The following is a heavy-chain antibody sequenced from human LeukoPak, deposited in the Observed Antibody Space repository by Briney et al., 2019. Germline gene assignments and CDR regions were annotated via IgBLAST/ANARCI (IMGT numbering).Heavy chain of an antibody. CDR1: GGSISSYY. J-gene: IGHJ6*03. CDR2: INYSGST. Sequence: SETLSLTCTVSGGSISSYYWSWIRQPPGKGLEWIGYINYSGSTNYNPSLKSRVTISVDTSKNQFSLKLSSVTAADTAVYYCATCYAPLGYYYYMDVWGKGTTVTVSS. V-gene: IGHV4-59*08. D-gene: IGHD2-2*01. CDR3: ATCYAPLGYYYYMDV.